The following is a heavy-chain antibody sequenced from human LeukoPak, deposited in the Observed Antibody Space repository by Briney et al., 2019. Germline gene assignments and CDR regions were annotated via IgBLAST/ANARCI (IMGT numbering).Heavy chain of an antibody. Sequence: SQTLSLTCVISGDTFSTISAVWHWIRQSPSRGLEWLRRTYYRSRWYSEYAVSVKGRIDISPDTSKNQISLQLNSVTPDDTAVYYCATRLSGTLYTFDIWGQGTVVTVSS. CDR3: ATRLSGTLYTFDI. CDR2: TYYRSRWYS. V-gene: IGHV6-1*01. J-gene: IGHJ3*02. CDR1: GDTFSTISAV. D-gene: IGHD1-26*01.